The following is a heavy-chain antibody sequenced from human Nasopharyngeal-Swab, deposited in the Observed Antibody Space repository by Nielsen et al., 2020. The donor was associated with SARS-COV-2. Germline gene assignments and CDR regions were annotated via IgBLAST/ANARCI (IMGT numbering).Heavy chain of an antibody. CDR3: ARGPIRGYSYGFGYFDY. CDR1: GGSFSGYY. V-gene: IGHV4-34*01. J-gene: IGHJ4*02. D-gene: IGHD5-18*01. Sequence: LETLSLTCAVYGGSFSGYYWSWIRQPPGKGLEWIGEINHSGSTNYNPSLKSRVTISVDTSKNQFSLKLSSVTAADTAVYYCARGPIRGYSYGFGYFDYWGQGTLVTVSS. CDR2: INHSGST.